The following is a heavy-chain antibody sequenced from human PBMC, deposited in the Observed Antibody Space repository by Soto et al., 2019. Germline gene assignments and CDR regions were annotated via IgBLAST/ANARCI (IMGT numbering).Heavy chain of an antibody. CDR2: MNPNSGNT. V-gene: IGHV1-8*01. D-gene: IGHD4-17*01. CDR1: GYTFTSYD. Sequence: ASVKVSCKASGYTFTSYDINWVRRATGQGLEWMGWMNPNSGNTGYAQKFQGRVTMTRNTSISTAYMELSSLGSEDTAVYYCARGGHGDYVEAASLNWGQGTLVTVSS. CDR3: ARGGHGDYVEAASLN. J-gene: IGHJ4*02.